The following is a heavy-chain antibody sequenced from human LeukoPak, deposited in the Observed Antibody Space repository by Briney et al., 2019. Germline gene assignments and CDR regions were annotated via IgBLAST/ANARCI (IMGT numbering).Heavy chain of an antibody. J-gene: IGHJ4*02. Sequence: SETLSLTCTVSGGSISSYYWSWIRQPPGKGLEWIGYIYYSGSTYYNPSLKSRVTISVDTSKNQFSLKLSSVTAADTAVYYCARHERARGQVYWGQGTLVTVSS. CDR1: GGSISSYY. CDR3: ARHERARGQVY. V-gene: IGHV4-59*08. D-gene: IGHD3/OR15-3a*01. CDR2: IYYSGST.